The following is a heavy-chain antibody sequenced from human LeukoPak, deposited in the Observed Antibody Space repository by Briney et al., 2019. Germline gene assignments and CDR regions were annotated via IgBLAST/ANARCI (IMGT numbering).Heavy chain of an antibody. CDR1: GFTFSNYW. J-gene: IGHJ4*02. V-gene: IGHV3-74*01. Sequence: GGSLRLSCVASGFTFSNYWMHWVRQAPGKGPEWVSRINKDGSITNFADSVKGRFTISRDNVKNTVYLQMNSLRVEDTAVYYCARGVYTSGWYPDYFDYWGQGTLVTVSS. D-gene: IGHD6-19*01. CDR2: INKDGSIT. CDR3: ARGVYTSGWYPDYFDY.